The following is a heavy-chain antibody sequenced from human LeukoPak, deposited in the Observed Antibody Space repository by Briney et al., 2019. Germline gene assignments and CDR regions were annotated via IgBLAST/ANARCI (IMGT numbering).Heavy chain of an antibody. J-gene: IGHJ4*02. V-gene: IGHV1-46*01. CDR2: INPNGGST. CDR1: GYTFTSYY. Sequence: ASVTVSCKASGYTFTSYYMHWVRQAPGQGLWWVGIINPNGGSTSYAQKFQGRVTMTTDTYTNTAYMELRSLRSDDTAVYYCAGSLGYCTSNVCYLKYWGQGTLVTVSS. D-gene: IGHD2-8*01. CDR3: AGSLGYCTSNVCYLKY.